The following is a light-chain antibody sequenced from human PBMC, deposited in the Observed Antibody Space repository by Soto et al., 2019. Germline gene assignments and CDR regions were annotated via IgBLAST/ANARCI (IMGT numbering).Light chain of an antibody. J-gene: IGLJ1*01. CDR3: CSYAGSYTHV. CDR1: SSDVVGYNY. CDR2: DVS. Sequence: QSALTQPRSVSGSPGQSVTISCTGTSSDVVGYNYVSWYQQHPGKAPQLMIYDVSKRPSGVPDRFSGSKSGNTASLTISGLQAEDEADYYCCSYAGSYTHVFGTGTKRTVL. V-gene: IGLV2-11*01.